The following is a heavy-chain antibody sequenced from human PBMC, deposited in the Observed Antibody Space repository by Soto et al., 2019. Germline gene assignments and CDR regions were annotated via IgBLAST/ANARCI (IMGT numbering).Heavy chain of an antibody. J-gene: IGHJ4*02. CDR2: IRSKAYGGTT. Sequence: PGWSLRLSCTASGFTFGDYAMSLVRQAPGKGLEWVGLIRSKAYGGTTEYAASVKGRFTISRDDSKSIAYLQMNSLKTEDTAVYYCTRVTGRWFGELFHFEYWGEGTLVTVSS. CDR1: GFTFGDYA. CDR3: TRVTGRWFGELFHFEY. V-gene: IGHV3-49*04. D-gene: IGHD3-10*01.